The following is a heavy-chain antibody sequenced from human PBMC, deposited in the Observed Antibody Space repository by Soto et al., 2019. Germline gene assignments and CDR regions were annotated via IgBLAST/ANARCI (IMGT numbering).Heavy chain of an antibody. D-gene: IGHD6-19*01. CDR3: AKFPHTNVGWRYLFDS. J-gene: IGHJ4*01. CDR1: GFSLATYP. CDR2: TSPRGETL. Sequence: GRSLRLSCVASGFSLATYPMNWVRHPPGKGLEWISYTSPRGETLYYAESVEGRFTISRDNGRNSLFLQMNSQRDEDTALYFCAKFPHTNVGWRYLFDSWSRGAPGAGSA. V-gene: IGHV3-48*02.